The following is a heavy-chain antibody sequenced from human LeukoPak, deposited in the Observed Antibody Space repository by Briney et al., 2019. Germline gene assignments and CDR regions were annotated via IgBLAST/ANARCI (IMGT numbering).Heavy chain of an antibody. CDR1: GGSISSYY. CDR2: IYYSGST. V-gene: IGHV4-59*01. Sequence: KPSETLSLTCTVSGGSISSYYWSWIRQPPGKGPEWIGYIYYSGSTNYNPSLKSRVTISVDTSKNQFSLKLSSVTAADTAVYYCATDRGPSDYVWGVWGYWRQGTLVTVSS. CDR3: ATDRGPSDYVWGVWGY. D-gene: IGHD3-16*01. J-gene: IGHJ4*02.